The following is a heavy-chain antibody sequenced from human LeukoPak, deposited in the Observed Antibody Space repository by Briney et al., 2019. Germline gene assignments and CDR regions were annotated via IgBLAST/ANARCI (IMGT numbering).Heavy chain of an antibody. D-gene: IGHD6-6*01. CDR1: GFTVSSNY. J-gene: IGHJ4*02. Sequence: GGSLRLSCAASGFTVSSNYMSWVRQAPGKGLEWVSVIYSGGSTYYADSVKGRFTISRGSAKNSLFLQMNSLRAEDTAVYYCARGELVPNYWGQGTLVTVSS. V-gene: IGHV3-53*01. CDR2: IYSGGST. CDR3: ARGELVPNY.